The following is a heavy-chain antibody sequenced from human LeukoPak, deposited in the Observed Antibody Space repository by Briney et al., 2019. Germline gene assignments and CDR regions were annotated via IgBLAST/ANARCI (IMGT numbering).Heavy chain of an antibody. CDR1: GYSISSNHW. CDR3: ARIGPILGAAWVDY. CDR2: IFYAGST. J-gene: IGHJ4*02. Sequence: SETLSLTCAVSGYSISSNHWWGWIRQPPGKGLEGIGYIFYAGSTYYNPSLKSRVTMSVDPSKNQFSLRLSSVTAVDTAVYYCARIGPILGAAWVDYWGQGTLVSVSS. V-gene: IGHV4-28*01. D-gene: IGHD3-3*02.